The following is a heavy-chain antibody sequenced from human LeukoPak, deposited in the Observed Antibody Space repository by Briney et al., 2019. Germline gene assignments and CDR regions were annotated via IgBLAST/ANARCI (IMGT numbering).Heavy chain of an antibody. CDR1: GFAFSSYA. D-gene: IGHD2-2*02. Sequence: AGGSLRLSCAASGFAFSSYAMTWVRQAPGKGLEWVSVISGRGDGTHYADSVKGRFSISRDNSKNTMYLRMSSLRAEDTALYYCVKGCSSTGCYTSEWWGQGTLVTVSS. CDR3: VKGCSSTGCYTSEW. J-gene: IGHJ4*02. V-gene: IGHV3-23*01. CDR2: ISGRGDGT.